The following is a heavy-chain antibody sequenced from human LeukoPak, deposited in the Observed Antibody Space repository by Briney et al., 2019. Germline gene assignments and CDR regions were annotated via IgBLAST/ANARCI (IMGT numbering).Heavy chain of an antibody. D-gene: IGHD2-15*01. Sequence: GGSLRLSGAASGFTFSSHAMTWVRQAPGKGLEWVSVISGSGDNTDYADSVKGRFTISRDNSRNTVYLQMNSLRAEDTAVYYCTSFPRADTRDIVFDFWGQGALVTVSS. CDR1: GFTFSSHA. CDR3: TSFPRADTRDIVFDF. V-gene: IGHV3-23*01. CDR2: ISGSGDNT. J-gene: IGHJ4*02.